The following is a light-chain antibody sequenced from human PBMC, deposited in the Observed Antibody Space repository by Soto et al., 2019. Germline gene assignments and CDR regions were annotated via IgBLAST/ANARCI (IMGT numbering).Light chain of an antibody. CDR3: QQSFIAPWT. J-gene: IGKJ1*01. CDR2: DAS. V-gene: IGKV1-5*01. CDR1: QSISSW. Sequence: DIQMTQSPSTLSASVGDRVTITCRASQSISSWLACYQQKPGKAPKLLIYDASSLQSGVPSRFSGSGSGTDFTLTLSSLQAEDSATYYCQQSFIAPWTFGQGTKVDIK.